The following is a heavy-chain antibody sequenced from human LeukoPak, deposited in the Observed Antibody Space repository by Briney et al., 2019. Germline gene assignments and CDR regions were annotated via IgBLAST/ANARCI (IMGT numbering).Heavy chain of an antibody. D-gene: IGHD1-14*01. CDR1: GGSIRSSTYY. J-gene: IGHJ2*01. V-gene: IGHV4-39*01. Sequence: SETLSLTCTVSGGSIRSSTYYWGWIRQPPGKGLEWIGSIYYSGSTYYNPSLKSRVTISVDTSKNQFSLKLSSVTAADTAVYYCARRGSGASLEYYFDLWGRGTLVTVSS. CDR2: IYYSGST. CDR3: ARRGSGASLEYYFDL.